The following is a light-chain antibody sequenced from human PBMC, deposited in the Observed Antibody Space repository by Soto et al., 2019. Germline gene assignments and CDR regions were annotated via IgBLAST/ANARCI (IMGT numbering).Light chain of an antibody. J-gene: IGKJ5*01. V-gene: IGKV1-27*01. Sequence: DIQVTQSPSSLSASIGDRISITCRASQVISNYLAWYQQKPGNVPKLLIYAASTLQSGVPSRFSGSGSGIDFTLTINSLQPEDFATYYCQSYNSAPITFGQGTRLEIK. CDR1: QVISNY. CDR2: AAS. CDR3: QSYNSAPIT.